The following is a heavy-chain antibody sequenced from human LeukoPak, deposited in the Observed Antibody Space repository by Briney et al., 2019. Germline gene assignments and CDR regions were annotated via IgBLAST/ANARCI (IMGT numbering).Heavy chain of an antibody. Sequence: PGGSLRLSCAASGFTFSSYGMHWVRQAPGKGLEWVANIKYDGSEKDYVDSVKGRFTISRDNAKNSLYLQMNSLGAEDTAVYYCARDIEAAGLFFDYWGQGTLVTVSS. D-gene: IGHD6-13*01. V-gene: IGHV3-7*01. CDR2: IKYDGSEK. CDR3: ARDIEAAGLFFDY. CDR1: GFTFSSYG. J-gene: IGHJ4*02.